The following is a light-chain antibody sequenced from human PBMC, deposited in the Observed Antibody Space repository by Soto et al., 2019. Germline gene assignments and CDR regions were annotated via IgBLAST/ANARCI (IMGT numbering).Light chain of an antibody. CDR3: AARDDSLNVPYV. CDR2: SNS. V-gene: IGLV1-44*01. J-gene: IGLJ1*01. CDR1: DSNIGSNT. Sequence: QSVLTQPPSASGTPGQRVTISCFGSDSNIGSNTVNWYRQLPGTAPKLLIHSNSQRPPGVPDRFSGSKSGTSASLAISGLQSEDEADYYCAARDDSLNVPYVFGTGTKLTVL.